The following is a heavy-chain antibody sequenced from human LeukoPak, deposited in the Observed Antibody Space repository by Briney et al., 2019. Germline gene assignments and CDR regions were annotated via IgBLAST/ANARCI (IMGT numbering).Heavy chain of an antibody. J-gene: IGHJ4*02. CDR1: GGSISSYY. CDR3: ARSTRVYYDSSGSLFGY. Sequence: KPSETLSLTCTVSGGSISSYYWSWIRQPPGKGLEWIGYIYYSGSTNYNPSLKGRVTISVDTSKNQFSLKLSSVTAADTAVYYCARSTRVYYDSSGSLFGYWGQGTLVTVSS. D-gene: IGHD3-22*01. V-gene: IGHV4-59*08. CDR2: IYYSGST.